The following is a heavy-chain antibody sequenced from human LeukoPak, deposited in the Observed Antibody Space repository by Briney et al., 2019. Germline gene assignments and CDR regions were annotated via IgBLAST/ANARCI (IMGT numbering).Heavy chain of an antibody. CDR3: ARGSADYDSSGYYDY. J-gene: IGHJ4*02. Sequence: GGSLRLSCAASGFTFSDHYMDWVRQAPGKGLEWVGRTRNKANSYTTEYAASVKGRFTISRDDSKNSLYLQMNSLKTEDTAVYYCARGSADYDSSGYYDYWGQGTLVTVSS. D-gene: IGHD3-22*01. CDR1: GFTFSDHY. V-gene: IGHV3-72*01. CDR2: TRNKANSYTT.